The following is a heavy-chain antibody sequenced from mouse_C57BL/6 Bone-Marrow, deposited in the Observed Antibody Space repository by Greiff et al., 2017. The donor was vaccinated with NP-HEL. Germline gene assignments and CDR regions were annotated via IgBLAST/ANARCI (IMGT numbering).Heavy chain of an antibody. CDR1: GYAFSSSW. Sequence: QVQLQQSGPELVKPGASVKISCKASGYAFSSSWMNWVKQRPGKGLEWIGRIYPGDGDTNYNGKFKGKATLTADKSSSTAYMQLSSLTSEDSAVYFCARDYDYDTSYFDDWGQGTTLTVSS. CDR3: ARDYDYDTSYFDD. CDR2: IYPGDGDT. V-gene: IGHV1-82*01. J-gene: IGHJ2*01. D-gene: IGHD2-4*01.